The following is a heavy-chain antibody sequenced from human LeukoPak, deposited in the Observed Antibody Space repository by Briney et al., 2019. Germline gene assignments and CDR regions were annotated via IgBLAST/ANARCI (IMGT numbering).Heavy chain of an antibody. CDR1: GFTFSSYA. CDR2: ISYDGSNK. V-gene: IGHV3-30-3*01. Sequence: GGSLRLSCAASGFTFSSYAMHWVRQAPGKGLEWVAVISYDGSNKYYADSVKGRFTISRDNSKNTLYLQMNSLRAEDTAVYYCAKDSLSFRTVTTPFDYWGQGTLVTVSS. D-gene: IGHD4-17*01. J-gene: IGHJ4*02. CDR3: AKDSLSFRTVTTPFDY.